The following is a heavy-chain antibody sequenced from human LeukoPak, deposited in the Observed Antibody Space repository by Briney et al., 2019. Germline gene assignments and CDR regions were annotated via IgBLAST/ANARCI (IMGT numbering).Heavy chain of an antibody. CDR2: ISSSGSTI. CDR1: GFTFSSYE. J-gene: IGHJ4*02. Sequence: GGSLRLSCVVSGFTFSSYEMNWVRQAPGKGLEWVSYISSSGSTIYYADSVKGRFTISRDNAKNSLYLQMNSLRAEDTAVYYCARGWDYGDYGVDYWGQGTLVTVSS. V-gene: IGHV3-48*03. CDR3: ARGWDYGDYGVDY. D-gene: IGHD4-17*01.